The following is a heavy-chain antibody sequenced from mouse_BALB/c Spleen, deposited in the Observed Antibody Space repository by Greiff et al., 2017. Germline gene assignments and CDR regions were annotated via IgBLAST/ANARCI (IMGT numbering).Heavy chain of an antibody. V-gene: IGHV3-6*01. D-gene: IGHD1-1*02. CDR1: GYSITSGYS. Sequence: EVHLVESGPGLVKPSQSLSLTCSVTGYSITSGYSWNWNRQFPGNKLEWMGYISYDGSNNYNPSLKNRISITRDTSQNQLFLQLNAVTTEDTATYAGARRYDSYAMDYWGQGTSVTVSS. J-gene: IGHJ4*01. CDR3: ARRYDSYAMDY. CDR2: ISYDGSN.